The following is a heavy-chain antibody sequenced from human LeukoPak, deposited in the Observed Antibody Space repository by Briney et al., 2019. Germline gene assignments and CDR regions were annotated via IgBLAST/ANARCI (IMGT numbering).Heavy chain of an antibody. J-gene: IGHJ5*02. CDR2: INHSGST. V-gene: IGHV4-34*01. D-gene: IGHD3-10*01. Sequence: SETLSLTCAVYGGSFSGYYWSWVRQPPGKGLEWIGEINHSGSTNYNPSLKRGVTISVDTSKNQFSLKLSSVTAADTAVYYCARAPLRITMIRGLYWFDPWGQGTLVTVSS. CDR1: GGSFSGYY. CDR3: ARAPLRITMIRGLYWFDP.